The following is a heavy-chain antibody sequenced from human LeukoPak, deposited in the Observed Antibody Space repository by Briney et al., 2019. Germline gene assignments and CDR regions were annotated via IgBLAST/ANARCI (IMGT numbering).Heavy chain of an antibody. J-gene: IGHJ4*02. V-gene: IGHV4-30-2*01. D-gene: IGHD6-19*01. Sequence: SETLSLTCTVSGGSISSGGYYWSWIRQPPGKGLEWIGYIYHSGSTYYNPSLKSRVTISVDRSKNQFSLKLSSVTAADTAVYYCARGNQWLAWGQGTLVTVSS. CDR3: ARGNQWLA. CDR2: IYHSGST. CDR1: GGSISSGGYY.